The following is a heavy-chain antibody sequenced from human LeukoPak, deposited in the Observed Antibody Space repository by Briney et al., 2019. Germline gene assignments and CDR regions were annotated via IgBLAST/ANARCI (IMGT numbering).Heavy chain of an antibody. CDR2: IYHSGST. CDR1: GVSISSGGYS. D-gene: IGHD1-1*01. J-gene: IGHJ5*02. CDR3: ARELERRKGFDP. V-gene: IGHV4-30-2*01. Sequence: PSETLSLTCAVSGVSISSGGYSWSWIRQPPGKGLEWIGYIYHSGSTYYNPSLKSRVTISVDRSKNQFSLKLSSVTAADTAVYYCARELERRKGFDPWGRGTLVTVSS.